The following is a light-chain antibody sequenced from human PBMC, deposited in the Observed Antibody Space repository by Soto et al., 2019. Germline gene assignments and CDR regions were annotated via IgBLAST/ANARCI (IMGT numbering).Light chain of an antibody. CDR3: KSYAGSNTYV. Sequence: QSLLTQPPSASGSAGQSVTMSCTGTKSYIGVYDFVSWYQHHPGKAPRLIIYEVVQRPSGVPDRFSGSKSGNTASLTVSGLQAADEADYFCKSYAGSNTYVFGSGTKVTVL. CDR2: EVV. CDR1: KSYIGVYDF. V-gene: IGLV2-8*01. J-gene: IGLJ1*01.